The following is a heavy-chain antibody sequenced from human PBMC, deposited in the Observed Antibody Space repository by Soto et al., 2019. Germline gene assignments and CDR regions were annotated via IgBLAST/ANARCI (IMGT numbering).Heavy chain of an antibody. V-gene: IGHV4-39*01. CDR1: GGSISSSSYY. CDR2: IYYSGST. CDR3: AVVVPARFDY. J-gene: IGHJ4*02. D-gene: IGHD2-2*01. Sequence: SETLSLTCTVPGGSISSSSYYWGWIRQPPGKGLEWIGSIYYSGSTYYNPSLKSRVTISVDTSKNQFSLKLSSVTAADTAVYYCAVVVPARFDYWGQGTLVTVSS.